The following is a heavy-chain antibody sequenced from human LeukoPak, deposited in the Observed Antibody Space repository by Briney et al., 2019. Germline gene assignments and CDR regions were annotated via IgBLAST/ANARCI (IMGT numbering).Heavy chain of an antibody. J-gene: IGHJ4*02. CDR1: GFTFSSYS. V-gene: IGHV4-34*01. CDR3: ARGRRVGATEYYFDY. Sequence: RTGGSLRLSCAASGFTFSSYSMTWVRQAPGKGLEWIGEITHSGTTNYNPSLKSRVTISVDTSKNHFSLKLNSVTAADTAIYYCARGRRVGATEYYFDYWGQGTLVTVSS. D-gene: IGHD1-26*01. CDR2: ITHSGTT.